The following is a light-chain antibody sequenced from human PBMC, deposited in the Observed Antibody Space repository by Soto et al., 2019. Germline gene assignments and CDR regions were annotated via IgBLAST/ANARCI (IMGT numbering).Light chain of an antibody. V-gene: IGKV3-15*01. J-gene: IGKJ1*01. CDR1: QSVSSK. Sequence: EIVMTQSPATLSVSPGEGVTLSCRASQSVSSKLAWYQQKPGQAPRLLIYGASTRATGIPARFSGSGSGTEFTLIISSLQSEDSAVYYCQQYNSWLWTFXQGTKVDIK. CDR3: QQYNSWLWT. CDR2: GAS.